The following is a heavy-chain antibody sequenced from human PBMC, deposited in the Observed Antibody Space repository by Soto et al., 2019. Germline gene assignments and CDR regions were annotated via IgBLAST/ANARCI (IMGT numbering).Heavy chain of an antibody. D-gene: IGHD4-17*01. V-gene: IGHV3-30*18. CDR2: ISYDGSNK. J-gene: IGHJ6*03. Sequence: QVQLVESGGCVVQPGRSLRLSCAASGFTFSSYGMHWVRQAPGKGLEWVAVISYDGSNKYYADSVKGRFTISRDNSKNTLYLQMNSLRAEDTAVYYCAKATTVTTISVYYYMDVWGKGTTVTVSS. CDR1: GFTFSSYG. CDR3: AKATTVTTISVYYYMDV.